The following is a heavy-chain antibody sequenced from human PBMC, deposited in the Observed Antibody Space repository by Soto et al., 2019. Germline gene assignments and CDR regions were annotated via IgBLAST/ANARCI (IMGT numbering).Heavy chain of an antibody. CDR2: INAGNGNT. CDR1: GYTFTSYA. D-gene: IGHD1-26*01. V-gene: IGHV1-3*01. Sequence: ASVKVSCKASGYTFTSYAMHWVRQAPGQRLEWMGWINAGNGNTKYSQKFQNRLTITRDTSKNQVVLTMTNMDPVDTATYYCAHGATSINHGYDYWGQGTLVTVSS. J-gene: IGHJ4*02. CDR3: AHGATSINHGYDY.